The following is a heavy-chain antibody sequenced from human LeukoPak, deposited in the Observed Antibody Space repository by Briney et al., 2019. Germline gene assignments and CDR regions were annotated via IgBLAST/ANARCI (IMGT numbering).Heavy chain of an antibody. CDR3: ARDVWTGVAVSDY. CDR1: GFTFSSYW. CDR2: IKKDESIQ. D-gene: IGHD6-19*01. V-gene: IGHV3-7*01. Sequence: GGSLRLSCVASGFTFSSYWMTWVRQAPGEGLEWLASIKKDESIQYYLDSVRGRFTISRDNAKTSVYLQLNSLRADDTAAYYCARDVWTGVAVSDYWGQGTLVTVSS. J-gene: IGHJ4*02.